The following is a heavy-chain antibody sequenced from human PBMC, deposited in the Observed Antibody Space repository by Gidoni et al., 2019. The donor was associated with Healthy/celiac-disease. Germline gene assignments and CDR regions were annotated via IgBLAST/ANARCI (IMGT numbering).Heavy chain of an antibody. CDR1: GFTFSSYA. D-gene: IGHD3-16*02. J-gene: IGHJ1*01. V-gene: IGHV3-30-3*01. CDR2: ISYDGSNK. CDR3: ARSANGYPPGYFQH. Sequence: QVQLVASGGGVVHPGRSLTLSCAASGFTFSSYAMHWVRQAPGKGLEWVAVISYDGSNKYYADSVKGRFTISRDNSKNTLYLQMNSRRAEDTAVYYCARSANGYPPGYFQHWGQGTLVTVSS.